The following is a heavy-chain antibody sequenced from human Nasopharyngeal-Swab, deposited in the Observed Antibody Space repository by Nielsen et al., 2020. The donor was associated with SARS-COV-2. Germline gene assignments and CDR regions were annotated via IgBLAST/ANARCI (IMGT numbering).Heavy chain of an antibody. V-gene: IGHV1-2*06. Sequence: ASVKVSCKASGYTFTGYYMHWVRQAPGQGLEWMGRINPNSGGTNYAQKFQGRVTMTRDTSISTAYMELSRLRSEDTAVYYCAFSTAIYYYYGMDVWGQGTTVTVSS. D-gene: IGHD4-17*01. CDR2: INPNSGGT. CDR3: AFSTAIYYYYGMDV. CDR1: GYTFTGYY. J-gene: IGHJ6*02.